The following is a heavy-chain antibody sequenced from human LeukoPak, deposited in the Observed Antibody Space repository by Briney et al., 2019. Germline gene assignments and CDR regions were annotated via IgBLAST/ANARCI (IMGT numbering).Heavy chain of an antibody. D-gene: IGHD6-13*01. Sequence: SVKVSCKASGGTFSSYAISWVRQAPGQGLEWMGRIIPIFGIANYAQKFQGRVTITADKSTSTAYMELSSLRSEDTAVYYCARDPSAAAGLNWFDPWGQGTLVTVSS. V-gene: IGHV1-69*04. CDR1: GGTFSSYA. J-gene: IGHJ5*02. CDR3: ARDPSAAAGLNWFDP. CDR2: IIPIFGIA.